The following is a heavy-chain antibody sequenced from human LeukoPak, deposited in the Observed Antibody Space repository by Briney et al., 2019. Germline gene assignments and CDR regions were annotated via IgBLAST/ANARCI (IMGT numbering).Heavy chain of an antibody. Sequence: ASVTVSCKASGYTFTGYYIHWVRQAPGQGLEWMGCINPNSGGTSCAQKFQGWVTMTRDTSVSTAYMDLSRLRSNDTAVYYCARDMGNFGGNSVDAFDIWGQGTMVTVSP. D-gene: IGHD4-23*01. CDR1: GYTFTGYY. J-gene: IGHJ3*02. CDR2: INPNSGGT. CDR3: ARDMGNFGGNSVDAFDI. V-gene: IGHV1-2*04.